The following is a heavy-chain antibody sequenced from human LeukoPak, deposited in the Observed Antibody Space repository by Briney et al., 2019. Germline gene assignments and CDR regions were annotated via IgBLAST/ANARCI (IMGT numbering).Heavy chain of an antibody. V-gene: IGHV3-64*01. J-gene: IGHJ3*02. D-gene: IGHD4-17*01. Sequence: PGGSLRLSCAASGFTFSSYAMHWVRQAPGKGLEYVSAISSNGGSTYYANSVKGRFTISRDNSKNTLYLQMGSLRAEDMAVYYCARGDYGDYESKLDIWGQGTMVTVSS. CDR3: ARGDYGDYESKLDI. CDR1: GFTFSSYA. CDR2: ISSNGGST.